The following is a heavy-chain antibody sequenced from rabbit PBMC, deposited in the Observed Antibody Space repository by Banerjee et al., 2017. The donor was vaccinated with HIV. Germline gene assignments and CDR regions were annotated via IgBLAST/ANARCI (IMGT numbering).Heavy chain of an antibody. CDR2: INTATGKG. CDR1: GFSFGDRDV. D-gene: IGHD6-1*01. J-gene: IGHJ3*01. V-gene: IGHV1S45*01. CDR3: AREYGGDVGNAYATRLDL. Sequence: QQQLVESGGGLVKPGASLTLTCTASGFSFGDRDVMCWVRQAPGKGLEWIACINTATGKGVYASWAKGRFTISKTSSTTVTLQMTSLTAADTATYFCAREYGGDVGNAYATRLDLRGPGTLVTVS.